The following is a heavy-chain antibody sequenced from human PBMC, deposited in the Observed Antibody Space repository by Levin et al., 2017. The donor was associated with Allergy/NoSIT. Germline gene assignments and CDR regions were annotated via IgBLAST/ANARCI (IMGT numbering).Heavy chain of an antibody. J-gene: IGHJ4*03. CDR2: ITSNGAHT. D-gene: IGHD3-3*01. V-gene: IGHV3-23*01. Sequence: GGSLRLSCVASGFTFRNSAMDWVRRSPGKGLEWVSSITSNGAHTNYADSVEGRFTISRDNSKNTLYLQMNSLRGDDTAMYYCAKEGWTSFFEKWGHGTLVTVSS. CDR3: AKEGWTSFFEK. CDR1: GFTFRNSA.